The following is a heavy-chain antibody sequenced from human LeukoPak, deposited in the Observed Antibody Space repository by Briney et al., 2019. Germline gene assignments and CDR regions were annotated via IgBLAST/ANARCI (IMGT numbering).Heavy chain of an antibody. CDR3: AREGPRRYYYDSSGYYYGAFDI. J-gene: IGHJ3*02. CDR1: GGSISSGGYY. V-gene: IGHV4-61*08. Sequence: SQTLSLTCTVSGGSISSGGYYWSWIRQPPGKGLEWIGYIYYSGSTNYNPSLKSRVTISVDTSKNQFSLKLSSVTAADTAVYYCAREGPRRYYYDSSGYYYGAFDIWGQGTMVTVSS. CDR2: IYYSGST. D-gene: IGHD3-22*01.